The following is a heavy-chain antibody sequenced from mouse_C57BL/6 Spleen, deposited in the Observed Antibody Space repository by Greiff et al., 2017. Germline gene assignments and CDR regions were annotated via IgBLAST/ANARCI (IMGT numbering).Heavy chain of an antibody. V-gene: IGHV1-26*01. CDR3: AKGDYGSYWYFEV. CDR2: INPNNGGT. Sequence: VQLQQSGPELVKPGASVKISCKASGYTFTDYYMNWVKQSHGKSLEWIGDINPNNGGTSYNQKFKGKATLTVDKSSSTAYMELRSLTSEDSAVYYCAKGDYGSYWYFEVWGTGTTVTVSS. D-gene: IGHD1-1*01. CDR1: GYTFTDYY. J-gene: IGHJ1*03.